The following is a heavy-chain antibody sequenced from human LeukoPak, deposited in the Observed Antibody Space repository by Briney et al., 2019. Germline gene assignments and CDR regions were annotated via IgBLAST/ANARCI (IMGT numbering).Heavy chain of an antibody. J-gene: IGHJ4*02. CDR1: GFTVSSNY. V-gene: IGHV3-66*01. CDR3: ASRYCSGGSCFFDY. Sequence: GGSLRLSCAASGFTVSSNYMSWVRQAPGKGLEWVSVIYSGGSTYYADSVKGRFTISRDNSKNTLYLQMNSLRAEDTAVYYCASRYCSGGSCFFDYWGQGTLVTVSS. CDR2: IYSGGST. D-gene: IGHD2-15*01.